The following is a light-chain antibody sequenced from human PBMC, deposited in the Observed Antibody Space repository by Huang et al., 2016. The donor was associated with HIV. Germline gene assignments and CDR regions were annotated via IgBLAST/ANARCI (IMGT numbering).Light chain of an antibody. CDR2: GAS. CDR1: QSVRSSS. Sequence: EIVLTQSPGTLSLSPGERATLSCRASQSVRSSSLAWYQQKPGQSPRLLIFGASNRATAIPYRFSGSGSATDFTLTISRLEPEDFAVYYCQQYGSSPLTFGGGTKVEIK. CDR3: QQYGSSPLT. J-gene: IGKJ4*01. V-gene: IGKV3-20*01.